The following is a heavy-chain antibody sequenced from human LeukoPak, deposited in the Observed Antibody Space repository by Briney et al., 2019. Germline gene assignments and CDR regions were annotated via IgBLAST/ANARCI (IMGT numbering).Heavy chain of an antibody. CDR3: ARDSFSVNYYYYMDV. J-gene: IGHJ6*03. D-gene: IGHD4-11*01. CDR2: INSDGSST. V-gene: IGHV3-74*01. CDR1: GFTFSSYW. Sequence: GVLRLSCAASGFTFSSYWMHWVRQAPGKGLVWVSRINSDGSSTSYADSVQGRFTISRDNAKNTLYLQMNSLRAEDTAVYYCARDSFSVNYYYYMDVWGKGTTVTISS.